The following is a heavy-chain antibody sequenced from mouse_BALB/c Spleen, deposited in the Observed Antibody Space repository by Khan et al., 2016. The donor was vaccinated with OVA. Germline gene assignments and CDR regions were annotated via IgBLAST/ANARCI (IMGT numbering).Heavy chain of an antibody. CDR3: ARSTYRFAFVY. CDR2: IIYTGST. J-gene: IGHJ3*01. V-gene: IGHV3-8*02. Sequence: VQLKESGPSLVKPSQTLSLTCSVTGDSITSGYWNWIRKFPGNKLEYMGHIIYTGSTYYNPSLNSRISITRHTSENQYYLQLNSVTDEDTATYYCARSTYRFAFVYWGQGTLVTVSA. CDR1: GDSITSGY. D-gene: IGHD2-14*01.